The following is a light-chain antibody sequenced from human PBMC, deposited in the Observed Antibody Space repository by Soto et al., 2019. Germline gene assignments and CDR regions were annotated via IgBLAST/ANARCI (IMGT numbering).Light chain of an antibody. CDR1: QSISSN. Sequence: EIVMTQSPATLSVSPGERASLSCRASQSISSNLAWHQQKPGQAPRLLIYDASTRATGIPARFSGSGSGTEFTLTISSLQSEDFAVYYCQQYSNWPETFGQGTKVDIK. V-gene: IGKV3-15*01. CDR3: QQYSNWPET. CDR2: DAS. J-gene: IGKJ1*01.